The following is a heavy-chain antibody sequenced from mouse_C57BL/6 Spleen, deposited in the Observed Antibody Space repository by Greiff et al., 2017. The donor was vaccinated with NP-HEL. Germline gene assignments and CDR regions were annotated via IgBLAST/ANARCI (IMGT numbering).Heavy chain of an antibody. D-gene: IGHD2-4*01. Sequence: VQLQQSGPELVKPGASVKISCKASGYTFTDYYMNWVKQSHGKSLEWIGDSNPNNGGTSYNQKFKGKATLPVDKSSSTAYMELRSLASEDSAVYYCARSDYDDYWGQGTTLTVSS. V-gene: IGHV1-26*01. CDR1: GYTFTDYY. J-gene: IGHJ2*01. CDR2: SNPNNGGT. CDR3: ARSDYDDY.